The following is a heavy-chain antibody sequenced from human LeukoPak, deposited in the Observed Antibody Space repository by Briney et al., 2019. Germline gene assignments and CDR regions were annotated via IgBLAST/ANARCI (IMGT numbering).Heavy chain of an antibody. V-gene: IGHV1-2*02. D-gene: IGHD4-17*01. Sequence: ASVKVSCKASGYIFTDYYIHWMRQAPGQGLEWLGWINPNRATTNYAQKFQGRVTMTRDTSISTAYMELSRLRSDDTAVYYCARAGGYGDYNFDYWGQGTLVTVSS. CDR3: ARAGGYGDYNFDY. CDR2: INPNRATT. J-gene: IGHJ4*02. CDR1: GYIFTDYY.